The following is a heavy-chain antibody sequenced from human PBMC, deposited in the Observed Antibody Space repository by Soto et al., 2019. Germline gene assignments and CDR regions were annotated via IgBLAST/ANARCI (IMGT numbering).Heavy chain of an antibody. CDR1: GFTFDDYA. Sequence: GGSLRLSCAASGFTFDDYAMHWVRQAPGKGLEWVSGISWNSGSIGYADSVKGRFTISRDNAKNSLYLQMNSLRAEDTALYYCAKDISYDGNSGFDYWGQGTLVTVSS. V-gene: IGHV3-9*01. CDR2: ISWNSGSI. CDR3: AKDISYDGNSGFDY. D-gene: IGHD5-12*01. J-gene: IGHJ4*02.